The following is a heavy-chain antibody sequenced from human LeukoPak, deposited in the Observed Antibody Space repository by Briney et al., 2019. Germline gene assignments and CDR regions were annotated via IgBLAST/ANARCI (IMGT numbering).Heavy chain of an antibody. V-gene: IGHV3-21*01. CDR3: ARVYGGNSYWFAP. J-gene: IGHJ5*02. CDR2: ISSSSNSI. D-gene: IGHD4-23*01. Sequence: GSLRLSCAASEFIFSSYTMNWVRQTPGKGLECVSSISSSSNSIYYADSVKGRFTISRDNAKNSLYLQMNSLRAEDTAVYYCARVYGGNSYWFAPWGQGTLVTVSS. CDR1: EFIFSSYT.